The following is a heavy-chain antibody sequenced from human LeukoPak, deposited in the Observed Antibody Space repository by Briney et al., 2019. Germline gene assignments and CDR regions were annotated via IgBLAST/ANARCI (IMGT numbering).Heavy chain of an antibody. J-gene: IGHJ4*02. D-gene: IGHD1-26*01. V-gene: IGHV3-7*01. Sequence: GGSLRLSCAASGFTLSNYWMSWVRQAPGKGLEWVANIKQDGSEKYYVDSVKGRFTISRDNAKNSLYLQMNSLRAEDTAVYYCARGESGYYYNGYWGQGTLLTVSS. CDR2: IKQDGSEK. CDR3: ARGESGYYYNGY. CDR1: GFTLSNYW.